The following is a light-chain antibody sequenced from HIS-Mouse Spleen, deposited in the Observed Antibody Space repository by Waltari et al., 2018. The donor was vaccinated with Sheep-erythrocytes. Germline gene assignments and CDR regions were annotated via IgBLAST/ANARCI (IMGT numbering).Light chain of an antibody. CDR3: CSYAGSSTPWV. Sequence: QSALTQPASVSVSPGQSITISCTATSSDVGSYNLVSWYQQHPGKAPKLMIYEGSKRPSGVSNRFSGSKSGNTASLTISGLQAEDEADYYCCSYAGSSTPWVFGGGTKLTVL. CDR1: SSDVGSYNL. J-gene: IGLJ3*02. V-gene: IGLV2-23*01. CDR2: EGS.